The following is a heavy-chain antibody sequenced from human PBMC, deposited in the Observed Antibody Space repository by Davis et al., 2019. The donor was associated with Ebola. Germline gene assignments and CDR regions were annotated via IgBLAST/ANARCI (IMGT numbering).Heavy chain of an antibody. CDR1: GSGYTLTELF. CDR3: ASGIQLWLVDY. D-gene: IGHD5-18*01. V-gene: IGHV1-24*01. CDR2: FDPEHGET. J-gene: IGHJ4*02. Sequence: ASVKVSCKVSGSGYTLTELFMHWVRQASGKGLEWMGGFDPEHGETINAQKFQGRVTITADKSTSTAYMELSSLRSEDTAVYYCASGIQLWLVDYWGQGTLVTVSS.